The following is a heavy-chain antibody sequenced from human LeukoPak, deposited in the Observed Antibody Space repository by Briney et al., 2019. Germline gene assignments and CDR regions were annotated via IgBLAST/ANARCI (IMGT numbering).Heavy chain of an antibody. CDR2: IKQDGSEK. D-gene: IGHD6-13*01. CDR3: ARLAGMAAAGYIDY. V-gene: IGHV3-7*01. CDR1: GFTFSSYW. Sequence: GGSLRLSCAASGFTFSSYWMSWVRQAPGKGLEWVANIKQDGSEKYYVDSVKGRFTISRDNAKNSLYLQMNSLRAEDTAVYYCARLAGMAAAGYIDYWGQGTLVTVSS. J-gene: IGHJ4*02.